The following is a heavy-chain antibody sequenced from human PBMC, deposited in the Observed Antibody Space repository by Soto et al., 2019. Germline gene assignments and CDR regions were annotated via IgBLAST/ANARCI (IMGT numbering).Heavy chain of an antibody. D-gene: IGHD2-2*01. V-gene: IGHV1-69*13. Sequence: AASVKVSCKASGGTFSSYAISWVRQAPGQGLEWMGGIIPIFGTANYAQKFQGRVTITADESTSTAYMELSSLRSEDTAVYYCARDRSSTSCPLDVWGQGTTGTVSS. CDR1: GGTFSSYA. CDR3: ARDRSSTSCPLDV. J-gene: IGHJ6*02. CDR2: IIPIFGTA.